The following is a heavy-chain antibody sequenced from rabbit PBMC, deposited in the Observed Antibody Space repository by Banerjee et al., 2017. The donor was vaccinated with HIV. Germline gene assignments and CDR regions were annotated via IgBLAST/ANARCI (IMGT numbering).Heavy chain of an antibody. CDR1: GFSFSGSYW. J-gene: IGHJ6*01. V-gene: IGHV1S45*01. CDR2: IDTGDGRT. D-gene: IGHD1-1*01. CDR3: ARGGSSSRGYNE. Sequence: EESGGDLVKPEGSLTLTCTASGFSFSGSYWICWVRQAPGKGLEWIACIDTGDGRTYYASWAKGRFTISKTSSTTMTLQMTSLTVADTATYFCARGGSSSRGYNEWGPGTLVTVS.